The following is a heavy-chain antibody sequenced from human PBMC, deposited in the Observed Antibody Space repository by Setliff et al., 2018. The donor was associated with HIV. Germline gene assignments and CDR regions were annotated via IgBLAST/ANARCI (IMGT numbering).Heavy chain of an antibody. CDR3: ARVHSGSYYVRRDDAFDI. V-gene: IGHV4-59*01. D-gene: IGHD1-26*01. Sequence: PSETLSLTCTVSGGSISSYFWSWIRQPPGKGLEWIGYIYTNGSTNYNPSLKSRVTISVDTSKNQFSLKLSSVTAADTAVYYCARVHSGSYYVRRDDAFDIWGQGTMVTVSS. J-gene: IGHJ3*02. CDR1: GGSISSYF. CDR2: IYTNGST.